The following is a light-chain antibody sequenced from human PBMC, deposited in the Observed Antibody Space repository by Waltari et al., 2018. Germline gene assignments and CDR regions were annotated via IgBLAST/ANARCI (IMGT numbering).Light chain of an antibody. J-gene: IGLJ3*02. V-gene: IGLV2-23*01. CDR3: YSYAGSGTWV. Sequence: QSALTQPASVSGSPGPSITISCPGTSSDVGTYNFSSWYQQNPGHAPKLMIYEGNKRPSGVSNRFSGSKAGNTASLTISGLQAEDEADYYCYSYAGSGTWVFGGGTKLTVL. CDR1: SSDVGTYNF. CDR2: EGN.